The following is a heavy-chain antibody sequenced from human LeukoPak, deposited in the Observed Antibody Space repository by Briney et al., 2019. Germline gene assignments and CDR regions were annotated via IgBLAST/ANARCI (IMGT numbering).Heavy chain of an antibody. D-gene: IGHD3-22*01. CDR1: GYTFTGYY. J-gene: IGHJ4*02. Sequence: EASVKVSCKASGYTFTGYYMHWVRQAPGQGLEWMGWINPNSGGTNYAQKFQGRVTMTSDTSISTAYMELSRLRSDDTAVYYCARVAYDSSGYYPLFDYWGQGTLVTVSS. CDR3: ARVAYDSSGYYPLFDY. V-gene: IGHV1-2*02. CDR2: INPNSGGT.